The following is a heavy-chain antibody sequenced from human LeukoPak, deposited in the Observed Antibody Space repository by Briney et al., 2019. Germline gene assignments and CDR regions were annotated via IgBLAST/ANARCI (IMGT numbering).Heavy chain of an antibody. CDR2: IYYSGST. D-gene: IGHD5-12*01. Sequence: PSETLSLTCTVSGGSISSSSSYWGWIRQPPGKGLEWIGNIYYSGSTYYSPSLTSRVTISVDSSKNQFSLILSSVTAADTAIYYCARGARGYPDDNFDYWGQGTLVTVSS. CDR3: ARGARGYPDDNFDY. V-gene: IGHV4-39*07. CDR1: GGSISSSSSY. J-gene: IGHJ4*02.